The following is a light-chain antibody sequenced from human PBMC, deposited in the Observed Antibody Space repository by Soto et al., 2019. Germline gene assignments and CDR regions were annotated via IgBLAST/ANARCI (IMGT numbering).Light chain of an antibody. J-gene: IGKJ1*01. CDR3: QQYGSSGT. Sequence: EIVMTQSPATLSMFPGEISTLSCRASQSVSSDLGWYQQKPGQAPRLLIYGASNRATGIPDRFSGSGSGTDFTLTISRLEPEDFAVYYCQQYGSSGTFGQGTKVDIK. V-gene: IGKV3-20*01. CDR1: QSVSSD. CDR2: GAS.